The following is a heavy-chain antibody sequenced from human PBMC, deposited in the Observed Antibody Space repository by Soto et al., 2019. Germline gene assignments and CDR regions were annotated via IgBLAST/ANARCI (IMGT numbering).Heavy chain of an antibody. D-gene: IGHD2-15*01. Sequence: PGESLKISCQSSGHYFTSYWISWVRQMPGKGLEWMGRIDPDNSYSVYSPLFQGHVTISTDKSSGTAYLQWSSLKASDTAMYYCARDVAATRGAYFDYWGQGTLVTVSS. J-gene: IGHJ4*02. V-gene: IGHV5-10-1*01. CDR2: IDPDNSYS. CDR1: GHYFTSYW. CDR3: ARDVAATRGAYFDY.